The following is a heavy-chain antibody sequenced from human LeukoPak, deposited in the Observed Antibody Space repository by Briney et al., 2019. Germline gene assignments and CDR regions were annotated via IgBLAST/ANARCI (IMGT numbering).Heavy chain of an antibody. Sequence: KPSETLSLTCTVSGGSISSYYWSWIRQPPGKGLEWIGYIYYSGSTNYNPSLKSRVTISVDTSKNQFSLKLSSVTAADAAVYYCAREDSSSGAFDIWGQGTMVTVSS. CDR3: AREDSSSGAFDI. V-gene: IGHV4-59*01. CDR2: IYYSGST. J-gene: IGHJ3*02. D-gene: IGHD6-6*01. CDR1: GGSISSYY.